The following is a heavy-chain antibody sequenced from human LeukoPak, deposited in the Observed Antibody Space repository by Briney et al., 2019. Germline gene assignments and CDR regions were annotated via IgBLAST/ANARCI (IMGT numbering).Heavy chain of an antibody. D-gene: IGHD5-12*01. CDR3: ARGKRNSGYDSTFDY. Sequence: GGSLRLSCAASGFTFSSYSMNWVRQAPGKGLEWVSSISSSSSYIYYADSVKGRFTISRDNAKNSLYLQMNSLRAEDTAVYYCARGKRNSGYDSTFDYWGQGTLVTVSS. CDR2: ISSSSSYI. V-gene: IGHV3-21*01. J-gene: IGHJ4*02. CDR1: GFTFSSYS.